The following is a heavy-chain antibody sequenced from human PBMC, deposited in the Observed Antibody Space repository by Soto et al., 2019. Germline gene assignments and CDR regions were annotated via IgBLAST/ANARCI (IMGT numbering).Heavy chain of an antibody. CDR1: GYTFTSYG. V-gene: IGHV1-18*01. Sequence: ASVKVSCKASGYTFTSYGISWVRQAPGQGLEWMGWISAYNGNTNYAQKLQGRVTMTTDTSTSTAYMELRSLRSDDTAVYYCARVLIARYNSHDAFDIWGQGTMVTVSS. CDR2: ISAYNGNT. D-gene: IGHD1-1*01. CDR3: ARVLIARYNSHDAFDI. J-gene: IGHJ3*02.